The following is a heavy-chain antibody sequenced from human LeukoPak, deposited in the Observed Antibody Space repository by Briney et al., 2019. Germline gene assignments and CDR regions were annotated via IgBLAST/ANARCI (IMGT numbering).Heavy chain of an antibody. D-gene: IGHD6-19*01. CDR3: AKGQAQWLESSVDY. CDR2: ISSSSSYI. V-gene: IGHV3-21*04. Sequence: GGSLRLSCAASGFTFSSYSMNWVRQAPGKGLEWVSSISSSSSYIYYADSVKGRFTISRDNAKNSLYLQMNSLRAEDMALYYCAKGQAQWLESSVDYWGQGTLVTVSS. CDR1: GFTFSSYS. J-gene: IGHJ4*02.